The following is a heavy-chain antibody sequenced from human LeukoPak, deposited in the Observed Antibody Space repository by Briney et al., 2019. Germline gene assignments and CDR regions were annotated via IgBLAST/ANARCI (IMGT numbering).Heavy chain of an antibody. J-gene: IGHJ4*02. Sequence: SETLSLTCAVYGGSFSGYYWSWIRQPPGKGLEWIGEINHSGSTNYNPSLKSRVTISVDTSKNQFSLKLSPVTAADTAVYYCARLSGARGYFDYWGQGTLVTVSS. V-gene: IGHV4-34*01. CDR3: ARLSGARGYFDY. CDR2: INHSGST. D-gene: IGHD1-26*01. CDR1: GGSFSGYY.